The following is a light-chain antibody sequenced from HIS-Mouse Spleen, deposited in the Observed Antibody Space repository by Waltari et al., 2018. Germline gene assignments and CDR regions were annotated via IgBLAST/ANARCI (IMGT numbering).Light chain of an antibody. V-gene: IGLV2-14*01. Sequence: QSALTQPASVSGSPGQSITISCTGTRRDVGGYYYVSWYHRHPGKAPRLRIYGVSNRPSVSSHRFSGSKSGNPASLPISALQAEDEADYYCSSYTSSSTSVFGGGTKLTVL. CDR2: GVS. J-gene: IGLJ3*02. CDR3: SSYTSSSTSV. CDR1: RRDVGGYYY.